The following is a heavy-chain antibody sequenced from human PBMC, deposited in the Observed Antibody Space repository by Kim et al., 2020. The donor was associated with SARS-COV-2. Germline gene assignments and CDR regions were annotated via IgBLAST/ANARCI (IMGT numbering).Heavy chain of an antibody. V-gene: IGHV3-30*18. CDR2: ISYDGSNK. J-gene: IGHJ6*02. CDR1: GFTFSGYG. Sequence: GGSLRLSCAASGFTFSGYGMNWVRQAPGKGLEWVAVISYDGSNKYYADSVKGRFTISRDNSKNTLYLQMNSLRAEDTAVYYCAKDQRYYDFWSGYFSGRDYAEIYYYYGMDVWGQGTTVTLSS. CDR3: AKDQRYYDFWSGYFSGRDYAEIYYYYGMDV. D-gene: IGHD3-3*01.